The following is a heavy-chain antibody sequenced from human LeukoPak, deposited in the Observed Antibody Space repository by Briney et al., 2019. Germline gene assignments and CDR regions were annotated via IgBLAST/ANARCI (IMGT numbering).Heavy chain of an antibody. Sequence: KTGGSLRLSCAASGFTFSNAWMNWVRQAPGKGLEWVGRIKSKTDGGTTDYAAPVKGRFTISRDDSKNTLYLQMNSLKTEDTAVYYCTSYENGGYDSPQFDYWGQGTLVTVSS. CDR3: TSYENGGYDSPQFDY. D-gene: IGHD3-22*01. CDR2: IKSKTDGGTT. V-gene: IGHV3-15*07. CDR1: GFTFSNAW. J-gene: IGHJ4*02.